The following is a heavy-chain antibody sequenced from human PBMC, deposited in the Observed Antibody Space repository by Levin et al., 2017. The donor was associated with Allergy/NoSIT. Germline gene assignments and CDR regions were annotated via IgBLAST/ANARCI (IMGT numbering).Heavy chain of an antibody. CDR2: IKQDGSDK. V-gene: IGHV3-7*01. CDR1: GFTFSNYW. CDR3: ARGADY. Sequence: ETLSLTCAASGFTFSNYWMSWVRQAPGKGLEWVASIKQDGSDKYYVDSVKGRFTMSRDNAKNSVYLQMNSLRVEDTAVYYCARGADYWGQGTLVTVSS. J-gene: IGHJ4*02.